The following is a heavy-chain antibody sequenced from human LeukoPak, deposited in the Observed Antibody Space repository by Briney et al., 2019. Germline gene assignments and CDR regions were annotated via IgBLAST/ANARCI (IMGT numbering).Heavy chain of an antibody. V-gene: IGHV3-53*01. J-gene: IGHJ6*02. CDR1: GFTVSSNY. Sequence: GGSLRLSCAASGFTVSSNYMSWVRQAPGKGLEWVSVIYSGGSTYYADSVKGRFTISRDNSKNTLYLQMNSLRAEDTAVYYCARRNITGTVTSYYYYGMDVWGQGTSVTVSS. CDR2: IYSGGST. CDR3: ARRNITGTVTSYYYYGMDV. D-gene: IGHD1-20*01.